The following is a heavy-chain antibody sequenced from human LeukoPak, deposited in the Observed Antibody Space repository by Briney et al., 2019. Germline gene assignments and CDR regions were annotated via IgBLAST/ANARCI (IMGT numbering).Heavy chain of an antibody. D-gene: IGHD3-10*01. J-gene: IGHJ6*03. V-gene: IGHV3-23*01. CDR3: AKDRQGFGFGEQLDYYYMDV. Sequence: GGSLRLSCVASEFTFIGYAMSWVRQVPGRGLEWVSVISGSGGSTYYADSVKGRFTISRDNSKNTLYLQINSLRAEDTAVYYCAKDRQGFGFGEQLDYYYMDVWGKGTTVTVSS. CDR2: ISGSGGST. CDR1: EFTFIGYA.